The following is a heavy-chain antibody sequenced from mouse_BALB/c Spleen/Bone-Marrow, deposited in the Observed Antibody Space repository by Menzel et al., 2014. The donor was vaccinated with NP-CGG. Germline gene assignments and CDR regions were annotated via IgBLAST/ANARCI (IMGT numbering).Heavy chain of an antibody. CDR1: GFNIKDTY. D-gene: IGHD2-14*01. J-gene: IGHJ3*01. CDR2: IDPANGNT. CDR3: ARYDYRYSGFAK. Sequence: EVQLQQSGAELVKPGASVKLSCTASGFNIKDTYMHWVKQRPEQGLEWIGRIDPANGNTKNDPKFQGKATITTDTSSNTAYLQLRSLTSVDTAVYYGARYDYRYSGFAKWGAGTPVTVSA. V-gene: IGHV14-3*02.